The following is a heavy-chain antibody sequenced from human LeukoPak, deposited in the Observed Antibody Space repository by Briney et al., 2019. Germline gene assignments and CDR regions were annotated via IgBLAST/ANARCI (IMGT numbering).Heavy chain of an antibody. CDR1: GYTFTNYG. D-gene: IGHD4-17*01. J-gene: IGHJ5*02. CDR3: ARDDYGDSKGWFDP. V-gene: IGHV1-18*01. CDR2: ISAYNGNT. Sequence: GASVKVSCKASGYTFTNYGISWVRQAPGQGLECMGWISAYNGNTNYAQKLQGRVTMTTDTSTSTAYMELRSLRSDDTAVYFCARDDYGDSKGWFDPWGQGTLVTVSS.